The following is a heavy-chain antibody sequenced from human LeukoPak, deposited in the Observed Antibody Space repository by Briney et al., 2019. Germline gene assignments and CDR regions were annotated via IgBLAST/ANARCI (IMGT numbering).Heavy chain of an antibody. Sequence: SETLSPTCTVSGGSISSSSYYWGWIRQPPGKGLEWIGSIYYSGSTYYNPSLKSRVTISVDTSKNQFSLKLSSVTAADTAVHYCARQNSQWLLLRAPTFFDYWGQGTLVTVSS. J-gene: IGHJ4*02. CDR1: GGSISSSSYY. D-gene: IGHD3-22*01. CDR2: IYYSGST. V-gene: IGHV4-39*01. CDR3: ARQNSQWLLLRAPTFFDY.